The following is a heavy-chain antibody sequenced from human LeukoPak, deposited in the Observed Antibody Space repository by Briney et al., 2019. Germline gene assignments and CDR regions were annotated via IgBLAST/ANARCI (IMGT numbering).Heavy chain of an antibody. Sequence: ASVKVSCKASGYSFTNYAMNWVRQAPGQGLEWMGWINTNTGNPTYAQGFTGRFVFSLDTSVSTAYLQISSLKAEDTAVYYCARVGSYGSGTWFDPWGQGTLVTVSS. CDR2: INTNTGNP. D-gene: IGHD3-10*01. CDR3: ARVGSYGSGTWFDP. J-gene: IGHJ5*02. CDR1: GYSFTNYA. V-gene: IGHV7-4-1*02.